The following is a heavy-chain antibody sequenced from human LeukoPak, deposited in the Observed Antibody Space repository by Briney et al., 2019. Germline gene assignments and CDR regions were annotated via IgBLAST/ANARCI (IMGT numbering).Heavy chain of an antibody. D-gene: IGHD3-22*01. CDR1: GGSIRSSIYY. J-gene: IGHJ3*02. V-gene: IGHV4-39*01. CDR2: IYYSGST. Sequence: PSETLSLTCTVSGGSIRSSIYYWGWIRQPPGKGLEWIGSIYYSGSTYYNPSLKSRVTISVDTSKNQFSLKLSSVTAADTAVYYCARLGLDDYDSSSISGQGTMVTVSS. CDR3: ARLGLDDYDSSSI.